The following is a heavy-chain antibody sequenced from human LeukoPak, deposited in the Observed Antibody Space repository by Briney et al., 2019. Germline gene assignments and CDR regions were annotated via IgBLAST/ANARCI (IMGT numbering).Heavy chain of an antibody. CDR2: IYTSGST. CDR1: GGFISSGSYY. J-gene: IGHJ5*02. CDR3: ARDDYGDYAGWFDP. D-gene: IGHD4-17*01. Sequence: SETLSLTCTVSGGFISSGSYYWSWIRQPAGKGLEWIGRIYTSGSTNYNPSLKSRVTISVDTSKNQFSLKLSSVTAADTAVYYCARDDYGDYAGWFDPWGQGTLVTVSS. V-gene: IGHV4-61*02.